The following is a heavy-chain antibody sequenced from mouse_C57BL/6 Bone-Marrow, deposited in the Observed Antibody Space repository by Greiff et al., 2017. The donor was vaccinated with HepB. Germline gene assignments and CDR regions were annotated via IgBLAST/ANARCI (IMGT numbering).Heavy chain of an antibody. CDR2: IYPGSGST. CDR1: GYTFTSYW. D-gene: IGHD1-1*01. Sequence: VQLQQPGAELVKSGASVKMSCKASGYTFTSYWITWVKQRPGQGLEWIGDIYPGSGSTNYNEKFKSKATLTVDTSSSTAYMQLSSLTSEDSAVYYCARSRYYYGSSEYYFDYWGQGTTLTVSS. CDR3: ARSRYYYGSSEYYFDY. J-gene: IGHJ2*01. V-gene: IGHV1-55*01.